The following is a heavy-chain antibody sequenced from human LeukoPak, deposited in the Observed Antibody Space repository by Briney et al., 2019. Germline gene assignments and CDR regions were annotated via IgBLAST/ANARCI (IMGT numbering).Heavy chain of an antibody. CDR1: GFTFSSYS. CDR2: ISSSSSYI. V-gene: IGHV3-21*04. Sequence: GGSLRLSCAASGFTFSSYSMNWVRQAPGKGLEWVSSISSSSSYIYYADSVKGRFTISRDNAKNSLYLQMNSLRAEDTALYYCAKDIHYGSGSYSYFCGMDVWGQGTTVTVSS. CDR3: AKDIHYGSGSYSYFCGMDV. D-gene: IGHD3-10*01. J-gene: IGHJ6*02.